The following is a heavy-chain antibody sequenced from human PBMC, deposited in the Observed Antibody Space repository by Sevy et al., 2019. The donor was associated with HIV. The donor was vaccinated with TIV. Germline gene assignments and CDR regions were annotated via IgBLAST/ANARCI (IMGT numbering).Heavy chain of an antibody. V-gene: IGHV4-61*02. CDR3: ARYGSGTYYFDY. D-gene: IGHD3-10*01. CDR1: GGSISSGSYY. Sequence: SETLSLTCTVSGGSISSGSYYWSWIRQPAGKGLEWVGRIYTSGSTNYNPSLKSRVTVSVDTSKNQFSLKLSSVTAADTSVYYCARYGSGTYYFDYWGQGTLVTVSS. CDR2: IYTSGST. J-gene: IGHJ4*02.